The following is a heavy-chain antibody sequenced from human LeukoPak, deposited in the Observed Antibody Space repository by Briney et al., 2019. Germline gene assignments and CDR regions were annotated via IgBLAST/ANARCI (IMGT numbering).Heavy chain of an antibody. CDR2: ISYDGSNK. Sequence: GRSLRLSCAVSGFTFSSYGIHWVRQSPGKGLEWVAVISYDGSNKYYADSVKGRFTISRDTSKNPLYLQMNSLRAEDKAVYYCASLLDYWGKGTLVTVS. J-gene: IGHJ4*02. V-gene: IGHV3-30*03. CDR1: GFTFSSYG. CDR3: ASLLDY.